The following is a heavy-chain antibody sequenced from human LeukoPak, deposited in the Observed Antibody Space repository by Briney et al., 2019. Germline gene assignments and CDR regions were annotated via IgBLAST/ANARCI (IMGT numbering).Heavy chain of an antibody. CDR2: MSIDETDI. J-gene: IGHJ4*02. CDR3: GRSAWGKIDY. D-gene: IGHD3-16*01. V-gene: IGHV3-74*01. Sequence: GGSLRLSCAASGFTLSNYWLHWVRQPPRQGMVWVSRMSIDETDIKYPHSLKSRLTASTDNATNTLFPQKDSLVAEDTAVYYCGRSAWGKIDYWGEG. CDR1: GFTLSNYW.